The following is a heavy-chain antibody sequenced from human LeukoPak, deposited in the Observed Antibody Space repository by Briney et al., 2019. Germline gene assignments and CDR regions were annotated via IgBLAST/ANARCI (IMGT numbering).Heavy chain of an antibody. D-gene: IGHD4/OR15-4a*01. CDR1: GFTFSSYW. CDR2: IYYSGST. Sequence: GSLRLSCAASGFTFSSYWMSWVRQPPGKGLEWIGSIYYSGSTYYNPSLKSRVTISVDTSKNQFSLKLSSVTAADTAVYYCARDPVLGYFDYWGQGTLVTVSS. CDR3: ARDPVLGYFDY. V-gene: IGHV4-39*07. J-gene: IGHJ4*02.